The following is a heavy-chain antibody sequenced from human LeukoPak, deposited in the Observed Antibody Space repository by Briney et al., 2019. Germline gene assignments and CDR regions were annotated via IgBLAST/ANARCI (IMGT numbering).Heavy chain of an antibody. CDR3: AKGQELDDGVFDS. Sequence: GGALRLSCAASGFTFSSIAITWVRQPPGKGLEWVSTIRSNGETTYNADSVKGRFTISRDNSKKTLYLQLNSLRVEDTAIYYCAKGQELDDGVFDSWGQGTLVTVSS. CDR1: GFTFSSIA. D-gene: IGHD1-1*01. J-gene: IGHJ4*02. CDR2: IRSNGETT. V-gene: IGHV3-23*01.